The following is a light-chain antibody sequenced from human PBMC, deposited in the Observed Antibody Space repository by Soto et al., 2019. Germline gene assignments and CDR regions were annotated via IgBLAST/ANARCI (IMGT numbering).Light chain of an antibody. Sequence: QSALTQPRSVSGSPGQSVTISCTGTSSDVGGYNYVSWYQQHPGKAPKLMIYDVSKRPSGVPDRFSGSKSGNTASLTISGIQAEDEADYYCCSYAGSSPYVFGTGTKLTVL. V-gene: IGLV2-11*01. CDR3: CSYAGSSPYV. CDR1: SSDVGGYNY. CDR2: DVS. J-gene: IGLJ1*01.